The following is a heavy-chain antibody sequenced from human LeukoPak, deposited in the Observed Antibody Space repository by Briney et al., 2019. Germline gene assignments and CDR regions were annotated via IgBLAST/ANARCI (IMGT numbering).Heavy chain of an antibody. CDR3: VREGSSSWALFDH. Sequence: GGSLRLSCAASGFNFSSHSMNWVRQAPWKGLEWVSYISGRGSTIYYADSVKGRFTISRDNAKNSLFLQMNSLRAEDTAVYYCVREGSSSWALFDHWGQGTLVTVSS. CDR1: GFNFSSHS. J-gene: IGHJ4*02. CDR2: ISGRGSTI. D-gene: IGHD6-13*01. V-gene: IGHV3-48*01.